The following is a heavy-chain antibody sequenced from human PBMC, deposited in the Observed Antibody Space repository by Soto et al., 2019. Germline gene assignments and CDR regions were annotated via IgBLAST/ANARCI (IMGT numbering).Heavy chain of an antibody. V-gene: IGHV3-30*18. CDR2: ISYDGSNK. Sequence: QVQLVESGGGVVQPGRSLRLSCAASGFTFSSYGMHWVRQAPGKGLEWVAVISYDGSNKYYADSVKGRFTISRDNSKNTLYLQMNSLRAEDTAVYYCAKGLVVVPSGMDVWGQGTTVTVSS. CDR3: AKGLVVVPSGMDV. CDR1: GFTFSSYG. D-gene: IGHD2-21*01. J-gene: IGHJ6*02.